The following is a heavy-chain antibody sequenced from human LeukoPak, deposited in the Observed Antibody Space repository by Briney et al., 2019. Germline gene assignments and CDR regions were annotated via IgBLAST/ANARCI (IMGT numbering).Heavy chain of an antibody. Sequence: ASVKVSCKASGYTFTSYGISWVRQAPGQGLEWMGWISAYNGNTNYAQKLQGRVTMTTETSTSTAYMELRSLRSDDTAVYYCARVGTYYYDSSAQYVDFFDYWGQGTLVTVSS. J-gene: IGHJ4*02. CDR3: ARVGTYYYDSSAQYVDFFDY. CDR1: GYTFTSYG. D-gene: IGHD3-22*01. V-gene: IGHV1-18*01. CDR2: ISAYNGNT.